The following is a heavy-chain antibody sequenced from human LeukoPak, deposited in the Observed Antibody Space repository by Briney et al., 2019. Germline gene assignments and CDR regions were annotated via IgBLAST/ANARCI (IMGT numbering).Heavy chain of an antibody. CDR3: ARVSRFRLGIQLWLLDY. CDR1: GYTFTGYY. CDR2: INPNSGGT. V-gene: IGHV1-2*02. J-gene: IGHJ4*02. Sequence: GASVKVSCKASGYTFTGYYMHWVRQAPRQGLEWMGWINPNSGGTNYAQKFQGRVTMTRDTSISTAYMELSRLRSDDTAVYYCARVSRFRLGIQLWLLDYWGQGTLVTVSS. D-gene: IGHD5-18*01.